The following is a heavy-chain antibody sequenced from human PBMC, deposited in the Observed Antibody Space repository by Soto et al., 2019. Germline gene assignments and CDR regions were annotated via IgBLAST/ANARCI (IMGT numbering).Heavy chain of an antibody. CDR1: GGTFSRYA. D-gene: IGHD6-13*01. V-gene: IGHV1-69*13. CDR2: IIPIFGTA. CDR3: ARGSGGQQRTRPSYYYGMDV. J-gene: IGHJ6*02. Sequence: SVKVSCKASGGTFSRYAISWVRQAPGQGLEWMGGIIPIFGTANYAQKFQGRVTITADESTSTAYMELSSLRSEDTAVYYCARGSGGQQRTRPSYYYGMDVWGQGTTVTVSS.